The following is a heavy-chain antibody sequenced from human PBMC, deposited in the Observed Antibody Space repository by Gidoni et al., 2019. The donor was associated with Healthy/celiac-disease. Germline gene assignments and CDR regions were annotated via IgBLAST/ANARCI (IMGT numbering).Heavy chain of an antibody. D-gene: IGHD3-22*01. V-gene: IGHV3-21*01. J-gene: IGHJ4*02. CDR3: ARDFHYDSSGYPDY. Sequence: VSSISSSSSYIYYADSVKGRFTISRDNAKNSLYLQMNSLRAEDTAVYYCARDFHYDSSGYPDYWGQGTLVTVSS. CDR2: ISSSSSYI.